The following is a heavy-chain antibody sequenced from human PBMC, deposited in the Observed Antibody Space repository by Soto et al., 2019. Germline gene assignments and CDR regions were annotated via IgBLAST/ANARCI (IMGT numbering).Heavy chain of an antibody. CDR1: EFTFSSSW. CDR2: MNSDGSII. V-gene: IGHV3-74*01. Sequence: GGSLRLSCVVSEFTFSSSWMHWVRQGPGKGLVWVSRMNSDGSIIYYADSVKGRFTISRDNAKNSLYLQMNSLRAEDTAVYYCARDLGYYDSSGYFDYWGQGTLVTVSS. J-gene: IGHJ4*02. CDR3: ARDLGYYDSSGYFDY. D-gene: IGHD3-22*01.